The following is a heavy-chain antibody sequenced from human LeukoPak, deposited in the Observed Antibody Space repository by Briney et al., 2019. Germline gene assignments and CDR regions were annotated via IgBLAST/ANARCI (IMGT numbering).Heavy chain of an antibody. CDR3: ARDGRGLAAAGSSLDY. J-gene: IGHJ4*02. D-gene: IGHD6-13*01. CDR2: ISSSSSYI. CDR1: GFTFSSYS. V-gene: IGHV3-21*01. Sequence: GGSLRLSCAASGFTFSSYSMNWVRQAPGKGLEWVSSISSSSSYIYYADSVKGRFTISRDNAKNSLYLQMNSLRAEDTAVYYCARDGRGLAAAGSSLDYWGQGTLVTVSS.